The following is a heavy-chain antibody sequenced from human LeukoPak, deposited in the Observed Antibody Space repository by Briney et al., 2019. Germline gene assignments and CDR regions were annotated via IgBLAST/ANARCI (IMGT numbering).Heavy chain of an antibody. V-gene: IGHV1-18*01. J-gene: IGHJ4*02. CDR2: ISAYNSNT. CDR3: ARAEAYYYGSGISDY. D-gene: IGHD3-10*01. CDR1: GYTFTSYG. Sequence: ASVKVSCRASGYTFTSYGISWVRQAPGQGLEWMGWISAYNSNTNYAQKLQGRVTMTTDTSTSTAYMELRSLRSDDTAVYYCARAEAYYYGSGISDYWGQGTLVTVSS.